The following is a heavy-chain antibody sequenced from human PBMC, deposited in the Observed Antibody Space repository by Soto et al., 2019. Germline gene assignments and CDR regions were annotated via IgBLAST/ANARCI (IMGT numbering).Heavy chain of an antibody. V-gene: IGHV3-33*08. CDR3: ARADCTGAYCYSWPFNYGVDV. J-gene: IGHJ6*02. Sequence: QVQLVESGGGVVQPGGSLRLSCTTSGFTFNTYGMHWVRQAPGKGLEWVAIIWYDGSNKYYADSGKGRFTIARDNYRNTLYLQMNSMRAEDTALYYCARADCTGAYCYSWPFNYGVDVWGQGTTVTVSS. CDR1: GFTFNTYG. CDR2: IWYDGSNK. D-gene: IGHD2-15*01.